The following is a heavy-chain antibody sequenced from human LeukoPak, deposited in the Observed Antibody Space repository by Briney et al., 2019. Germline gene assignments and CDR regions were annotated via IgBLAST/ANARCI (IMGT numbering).Heavy chain of an antibody. J-gene: IGHJ6*02. CDR3: ARALYSSGYRSAWTYGMDV. CDR1: GFTFSNYG. D-gene: IGHD5-12*01. CDR2: ISNDGSNI. Sequence: GGSLRLSCATSGFTFSNYGMHWVRQAPGKGLEWVAVISNDGSNIQYADSAKGRFTISRDNSKNTVYLQMNSLRSEDTAVYYCARALYSSGYRSAWTYGMDVWGQGTTVTVSS. V-gene: IGHV3-30*03.